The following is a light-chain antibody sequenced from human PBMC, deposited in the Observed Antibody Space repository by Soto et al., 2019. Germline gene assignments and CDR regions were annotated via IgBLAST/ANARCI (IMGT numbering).Light chain of an antibody. J-gene: IGKJ1*01. CDR2: DAS. V-gene: IGKV1-5*01. CDR1: QSISSW. CDR3: KQYNSXIRT. Sequence: DIQMTQSPSTLSASVGDRGTITCRASQSISSWLARYQQKPGKAPKLLIYDASSLEGGVPSRFSGSGSGTEFTLTISSLQPDDFATYYFKQYNSXIRTFGQWTKV.